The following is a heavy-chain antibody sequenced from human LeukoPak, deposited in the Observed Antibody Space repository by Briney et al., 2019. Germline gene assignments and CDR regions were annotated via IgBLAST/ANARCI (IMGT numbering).Heavy chain of an antibody. D-gene: IGHD6-19*01. V-gene: IGHV3-23*01. J-gene: IGHJ4*02. Sequence: GGSLRLSCAASGFTVSRYGMSWVRQDPGEGMEWVSAIRGSGGSTLYAVSVKRRFTISRDNSKNTLYLKMNSLRADDTAVYYCAKDSGIAVAGVRFRVSVAVYCGQGTLVTVSS. CDR3: AKDSGIAVAGVRFRVSVAVY. CDR2: IRGSGGST. CDR1: GFTVSRYG.